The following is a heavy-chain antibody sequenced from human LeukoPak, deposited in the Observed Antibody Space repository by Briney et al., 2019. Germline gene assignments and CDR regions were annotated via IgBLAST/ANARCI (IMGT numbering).Heavy chain of an antibody. J-gene: IGHJ2*01. CDR1: GFTFSSHW. Sequence: GGSLRLSCAASGFTFSSHWMHWVSQAPGKGLVWVSRIKTDGSRTTYADSVKGRFPISRDNAKNTLYLQMNSLRAEDTAVYYCVREDYNDSGWYFDLWGRGTLATVSS. CDR2: IKTDGSRT. CDR3: VREDYNDSGWYFDL. D-gene: IGHD4-17*01. V-gene: IGHV3-74*01.